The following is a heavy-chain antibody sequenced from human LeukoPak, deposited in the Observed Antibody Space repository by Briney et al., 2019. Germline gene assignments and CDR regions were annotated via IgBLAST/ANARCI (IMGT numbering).Heavy chain of an antibody. J-gene: IGHJ4*02. CDR1: VGTFSSHA. CDR3: GRGLGNSGDY. Sequence: SVTVSCKSTVGTFSSHAISGVRQAPGQGREWMGGISPIFGTANYAQKCQGRVTITTDESTSTAYMEPSIPRAEDTAVYYCGRGLGNSGDYWGQGTLVTVSS. D-gene: IGHD4-23*01. V-gene: IGHV1-69*05. CDR2: ISPIFGTA.